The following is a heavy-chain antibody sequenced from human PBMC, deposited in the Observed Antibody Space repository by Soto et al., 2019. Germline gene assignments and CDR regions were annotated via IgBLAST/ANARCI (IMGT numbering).Heavy chain of an antibody. CDR1: GGSISSYY. J-gene: IGHJ6*02. CDR2: IYYSGST. D-gene: IGHD3-3*01. Sequence: PSETLSLTCTVSGGSISSYYWSWIRQPPGKGLEWIGYIYYSGSTNYNPSLKSRVTISVDTSKNQFSLKLSSVTAADTAVYYCARAKPITIFGVVQSNYYGMDVWGQGTTVTVSS. CDR3: ARAKPITIFGVVQSNYYGMDV. V-gene: IGHV4-59*01.